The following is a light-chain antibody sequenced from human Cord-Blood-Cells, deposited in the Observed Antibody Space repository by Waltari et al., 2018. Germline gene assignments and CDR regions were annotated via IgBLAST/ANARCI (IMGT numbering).Light chain of an antibody. J-gene: IGLJ2*01. CDR1: SSDVGSYKL. CDR2: EGS. CDR3: CSYAGSSNVV. Sequence: QSALTQPASVSGSPGQSITISCPGTSSDVGSYKLVSWYQQHPGKAPKLMIYEGSKRPSGVSNRFSGSKSGNTASLTISGLQAEDEADYYCCSYAGSSNVVFSGGTKLTVL. V-gene: IGLV2-23*01.